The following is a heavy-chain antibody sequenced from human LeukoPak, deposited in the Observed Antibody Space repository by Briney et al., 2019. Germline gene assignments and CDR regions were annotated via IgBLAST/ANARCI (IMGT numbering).Heavy chain of an antibody. CDR1: GGSISSHY. D-gene: IGHD1-26*01. V-gene: IGHV4-59*08. CDR3: ARHYDGRGSGSYYEDY. CDR2: TNDVGST. J-gene: IGHJ4*02. Sequence: SETLSLTCTVSGGSISSHYWSWIRQPPGKGLQWVGYTNDVGSTDYNPSLKSRVTISIDTSKNQFPLKLSSVTAADTAVYYCARHYDGRGSGSYYEDYWGQGTLVIASS.